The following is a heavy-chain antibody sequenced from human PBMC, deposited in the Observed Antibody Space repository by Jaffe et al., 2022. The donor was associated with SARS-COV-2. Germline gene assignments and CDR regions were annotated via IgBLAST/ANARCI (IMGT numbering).Heavy chain of an antibody. CDR2: IWFDGSKK. Sequence: QVQLVESGGGVVQPGRSLRLSCAASGFTFSRYGMHWVRQAPGKGLEWVAVIWFDGSKKYYADSVKGRFTISRDNSKNTLFMQMNSLRAEDTAIYYCARDQGPRYFYGSGKPLEGYYYGMDVWGQGTTVTVSS. CDR1: GFTFSRYG. D-gene: IGHD3-10*01. CDR3: ARDQGPRYFYGSGKPLEGYYYGMDV. J-gene: IGHJ6*02. V-gene: IGHV3-33*01.